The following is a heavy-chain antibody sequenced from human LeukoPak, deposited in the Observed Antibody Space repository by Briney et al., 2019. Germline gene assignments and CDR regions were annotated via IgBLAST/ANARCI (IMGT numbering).Heavy chain of an antibody. CDR1: GGSFSGYY. CDR2: INHSGST. V-gene: IGHV4-34*01. Sequence: KPSETLSLTCAVYGGSFSGYYWSWLRQPPGKGLEWIGEINHSGSTNYNPSLKSRVTISVDTSKNQFSLNLSSVTAADTAVYFCARGLVTVDYWGQGTLVTVSS. D-gene: IGHD3-10*01. CDR3: ARGLVTVDY. J-gene: IGHJ4*02.